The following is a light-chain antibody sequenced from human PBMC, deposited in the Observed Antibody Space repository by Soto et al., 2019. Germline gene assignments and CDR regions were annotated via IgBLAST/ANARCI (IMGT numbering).Light chain of an antibody. CDR3: LQHNSYPWT. CDR2: AAA. V-gene: IGKV1-17*01. Sequence: DIQMTQSPSSLSASVGDRVTITCRASQDIRNDLGWFQHNPGQAPKRLLYAAASVQSGVLSRFSGSGSGTEFTLTISSLQPEDFATYYCLQHNSYPWTFGQGTKVDIK. CDR1: QDIRND. J-gene: IGKJ1*01.